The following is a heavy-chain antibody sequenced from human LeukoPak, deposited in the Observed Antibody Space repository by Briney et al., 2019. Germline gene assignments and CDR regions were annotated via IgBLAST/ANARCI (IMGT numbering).Heavy chain of an antibody. CDR2: VDPEDGET. CDR1: GYTFTDYY. J-gene: IGHJ3*02. D-gene: IGHD5-24*01. CDR3: ATDNDGYNARAFDI. V-gene: IGHV1-69-2*01. Sequence: GATVKISCKASGYTFTDYYMHWVQQAPGKGLEWMGRVDPEDGETIYAEKVQGRVTITADTSTDTAYMELSSLRSEDTAVYYCATDNDGYNARAFDIWGQGTMVTVSS.